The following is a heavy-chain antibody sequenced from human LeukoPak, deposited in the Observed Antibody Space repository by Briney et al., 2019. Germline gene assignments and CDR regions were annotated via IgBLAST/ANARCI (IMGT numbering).Heavy chain of an antibody. D-gene: IGHD6-13*01. J-gene: IGHJ4*02. CDR1: GCSIRSSSYY. CDR3: ASYSSSWYDPRGYVDY. Sequence: SETLSLTCTVSGCSIRSSSYYWGWVRQSPGKGRGWIGSIFYSGSTYYNPSLESRVTISVDTSKNQFSLKLSSVTAADTAVYYCASYSSSWYDPRGYVDYWGQGTLVTVSS. CDR2: IFYSGST. V-gene: IGHV4-39*07.